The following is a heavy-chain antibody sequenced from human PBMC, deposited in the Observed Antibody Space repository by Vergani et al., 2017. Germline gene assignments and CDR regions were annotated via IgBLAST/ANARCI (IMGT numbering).Heavy chain of an antibody. V-gene: IGHV1-69*11. D-gene: IGHD3-3*01. CDR2: IIPILGTA. Sequence: QVQLVQSGAEVKKPGSSVKVSCKASGGTFSSYAISWVRQAPGQGLEWMGRIIPILGTANYAQKFQGRVTITADESTSTAYMELSSLRSEDTAVYYCARDKGGFLEWLITPDYYYYMDVWGKGTTVTVSS. J-gene: IGHJ6*03. CDR3: ARDKGGFLEWLITPDYYYYMDV. CDR1: GGTFSSYA.